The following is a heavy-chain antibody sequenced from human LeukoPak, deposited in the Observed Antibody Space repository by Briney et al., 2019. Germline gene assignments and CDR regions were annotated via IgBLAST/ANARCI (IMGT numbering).Heavy chain of an antibody. D-gene: IGHD3-10*01. CDR1: GFTVSSNY. Sequence: PGGSLSLSCAASGFTVSSNYMSWVRQALGKGLEWVSVIYSGGSTYYADSVKGRFTISRDDSKNTLYLQMNSLRAEDTAVYYCARIRGVIDYWGQGTLVTVSS. V-gene: IGHV3-53*01. CDR2: IYSGGST. J-gene: IGHJ4*02. CDR3: ARIRGVIDY.